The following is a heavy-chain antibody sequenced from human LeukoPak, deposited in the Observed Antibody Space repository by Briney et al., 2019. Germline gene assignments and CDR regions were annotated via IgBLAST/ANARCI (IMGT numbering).Heavy chain of an antibody. CDR1: GFTFDDYA. Sequence: GGSLRLSCAASGFTFDDYAMHWVRQAPGKGLEWVSGISWNSGSIGYADSVKGRFTISRDNAKKSLFLQMNSLRAEDTALYYCAKGRTAILLTDYWGHGTLVTVS. CDR2: ISWNSGSI. J-gene: IGHJ4*01. CDR3: AKGRTAILLTDY. V-gene: IGHV3-9*01. D-gene: IGHD3-16*01.